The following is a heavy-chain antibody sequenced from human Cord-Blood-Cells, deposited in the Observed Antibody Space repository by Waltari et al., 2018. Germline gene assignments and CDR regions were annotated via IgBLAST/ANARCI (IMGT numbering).Heavy chain of an antibody. J-gene: IGHJ3*02. CDR1: GFTFGYSA. D-gene: IGHD7-27*01. V-gene: IGHV3-9*01. CDR3: AKRHLGMDAFDI. Sequence: EVQLVESGGGLVQPGRSLRLSCAASGFTFGYSAIHWVRQAQGKGLDWVSGISWNSGSIGYADSVKGRFTISRDNAKNSLYLQMNSLRAEDTALYYCAKRHLGMDAFDIWGQGTMVTVSS. CDR2: ISWNSGSI.